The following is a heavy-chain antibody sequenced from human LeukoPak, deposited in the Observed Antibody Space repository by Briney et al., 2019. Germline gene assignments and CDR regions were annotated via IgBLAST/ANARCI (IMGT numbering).Heavy chain of an antibody. CDR2: ISYDGSNK. J-gene: IGHJ4*02. CDR3: ARDDDSYGNTPEY. V-gene: IGHV3-30*04. Sequence: GGSLRLSCAASGFTFSSYAMHWVRQAPGKGLKWVAVISYDGSNKYYADSVKGRFTISRDKSDNTLYLEMNSLRAEDTAVYYCARDDDSYGNTPEYWGQGTLVTVSS. D-gene: IGHD5-18*01. CDR1: GFTFSSYA.